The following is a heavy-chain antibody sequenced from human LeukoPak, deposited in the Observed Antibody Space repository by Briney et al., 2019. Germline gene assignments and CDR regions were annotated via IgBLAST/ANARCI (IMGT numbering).Heavy chain of an antibody. V-gene: IGHV3-74*01. CDR1: GFTLSSSW. CDR2: ISSDGTNI. CDR3: VTTFFAVVHY. Sequence: GGSLRLSCAASGFTLSSSWTHWVRQPPAKGLVWVSRISSDGTNIDYADSAKGRFTVSRDSAKNTLYLQMNSLRAEDTAVYYCVTTFFAVVHYWGQGTLVTVSS. J-gene: IGHJ4*02. D-gene: IGHD3-3*01.